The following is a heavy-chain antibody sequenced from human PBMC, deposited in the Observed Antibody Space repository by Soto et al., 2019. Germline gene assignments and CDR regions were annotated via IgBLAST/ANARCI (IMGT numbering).Heavy chain of an antibody. CDR3: AGGYDSSGYYLTPFDAFDI. V-gene: IGHV3-23*01. Sequence: GGSLRLSCAASGFTFSSYAMSWVRQAPGKGLEWVSAINGSGGSTYYADSVKGRFTISRDNSKNTLYLQMNSLRAEDTAVYYCAGGYDSSGYYLTPFDAFDIWGQGTMVTVSS. J-gene: IGHJ3*02. CDR2: INGSGGST. D-gene: IGHD3-22*01. CDR1: GFTFSSYA.